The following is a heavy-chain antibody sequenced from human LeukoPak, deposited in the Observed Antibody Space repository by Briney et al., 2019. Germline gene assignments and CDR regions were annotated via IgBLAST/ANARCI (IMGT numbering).Heavy chain of an antibody. CDR2: ISGSGGST. CDR3: AKDLPEEELLLLNIPGN. D-gene: IGHD3-22*01. CDR1: GFTFSSYA. V-gene: IGHV3-23*01. Sequence: PGGSLRLSCAASGFTFSSYAMSWVRQAPGKGLEWVSAISGSGGSTYYADSVKGRFTTSRDNSKNTLYLQMNSLRAGDTAVYYCAKDLPEEELLLLNIPGNWGQGTLVTVSS. J-gene: IGHJ4*02.